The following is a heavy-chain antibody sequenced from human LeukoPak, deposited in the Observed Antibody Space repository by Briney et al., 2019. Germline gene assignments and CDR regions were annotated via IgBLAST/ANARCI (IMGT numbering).Heavy chain of an antibody. J-gene: IGHJ4*02. Sequence: GGSLRLSCAASGFTFNSYGMSWVRQAPGKGLEWVSTISGSGGSTHYADSVKGRFTISRDNSKNTLYLQMNSLRAEDTAVYYCVRGAYSSSWLNFDYWGQGTLVTVSS. CDR2: ISGSGGST. CDR1: GFTFNSYG. D-gene: IGHD6-13*01. CDR3: VRGAYSSSWLNFDY. V-gene: IGHV3-23*01.